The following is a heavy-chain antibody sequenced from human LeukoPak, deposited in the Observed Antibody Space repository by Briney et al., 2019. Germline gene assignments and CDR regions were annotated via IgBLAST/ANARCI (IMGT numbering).Heavy chain of an antibody. V-gene: IGHV3-30*18. Sequence: PGRSLRLSCAASGFTFSSYGMHWVRQALGKGLEWVAVISYDGSNKYYADSVKGRFTISRDNSKNTLYLQMNSLRAEDTAVYYCAKDRISEETYNWFDPWGQGTLVTVSS. CDR3: AKDRISEETYNWFDP. CDR1: GFTFSSYG. CDR2: ISYDGSNK. J-gene: IGHJ5*02. D-gene: IGHD2-15*01.